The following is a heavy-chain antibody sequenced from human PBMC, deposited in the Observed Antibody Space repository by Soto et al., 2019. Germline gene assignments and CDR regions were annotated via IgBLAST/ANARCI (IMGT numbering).Heavy chain of an antibody. CDR1: GGSFSGYY. Sequence: QVQLQQWGAGLLKPSETLSLTCAVYGGSFSGYYWSWIRQPPGKGLEWIGEINHSGSTNYNPSLKRRVTISVDTSKNQFSLKLSSVTAADTAVYYCARGRRRYDYVWGSYRSSYYFDYWGQGTLVTVSS. J-gene: IGHJ4*02. D-gene: IGHD3-16*02. CDR3: ARGRRRYDYVWGSYRSSYYFDY. V-gene: IGHV4-34*01. CDR2: INHSGST.